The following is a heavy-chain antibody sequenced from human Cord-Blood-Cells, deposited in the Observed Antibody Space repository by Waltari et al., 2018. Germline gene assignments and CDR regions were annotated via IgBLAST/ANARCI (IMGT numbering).Heavy chain of an antibody. V-gene: IGHV3-74*01. Sequence: VQLLDSGGDTEQPGGILRLSCVASGSSFSRYWTNWVGQAPGKGLVWVSRINSDGSSTSYADSVKGRFTISRDNAKNTLYLQMNSLRAEDTAVYYCAREGTGDAFDIWGQGTMVTVSS. D-gene: IGHD3-9*01. CDR2: INSDGSST. J-gene: IGHJ3*02. CDR1: GSSFSRYW. CDR3: AREGTGDAFDI.